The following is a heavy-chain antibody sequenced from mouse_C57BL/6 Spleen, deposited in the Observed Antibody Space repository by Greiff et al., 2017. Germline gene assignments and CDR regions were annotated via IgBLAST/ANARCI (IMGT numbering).Heavy chain of an antibody. V-gene: IGHV1-15*01. CDR1: GYTFTDYE. J-gene: IGHJ4*01. CDR3: TRDGYDYGYAMDY. CDR2: IDPETGGT. Sequence: VQLQQSGAELVRPGASVTLSCKASGYTFTDYEMHWVKQTPVHGLEWIGAIDPETGGTAYNQKFKGKAILTADKSSSTAYMELRSLTSEDSAVYYCTRDGYDYGYAMDYWGQGTSVTVSS. D-gene: IGHD2-4*01.